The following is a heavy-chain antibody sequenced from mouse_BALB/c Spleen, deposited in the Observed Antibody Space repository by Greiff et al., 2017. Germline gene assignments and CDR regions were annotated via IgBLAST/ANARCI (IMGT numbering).Heavy chain of an antibody. J-gene: IGHJ2*01. V-gene: IGHV5-17*02. CDR3: ARSRGQTRFDY. CDR2: ISSGSSTI. CDR1: GFTFSSFG. Sequence: EVHLVESGGGLVQPGGSRKLSCAASGFTFSSFGMHWVRQAPEKGLEWVAYISSGSSTIYYADTVKGRFTISRDNPKNTLFLQMTSLRSEDTAMYYCARSRGQTRFDYWGQGTTLTVSS.